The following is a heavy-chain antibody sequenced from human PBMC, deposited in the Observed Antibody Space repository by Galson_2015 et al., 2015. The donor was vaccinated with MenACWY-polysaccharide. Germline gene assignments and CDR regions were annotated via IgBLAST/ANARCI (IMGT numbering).Heavy chain of an antibody. CDR3: ARGYFDSRGYSNWFDP. D-gene: IGHD3-22*01. V-gene: IGHV4-59*01. J-gene: IGHJ5*02. Sequence: TLSLTCSVSGGSMSGSYWSWLRQPPGKELEWIGYIYYSGSTNYNPSLESRVTISVDTPKNQFSLKLTSVTAADTAVYYCARGYFDSRGYSNWFDPWGQGTLVTVSS. CDR1: GGSMSGSY. CDR2: IYYSGST.